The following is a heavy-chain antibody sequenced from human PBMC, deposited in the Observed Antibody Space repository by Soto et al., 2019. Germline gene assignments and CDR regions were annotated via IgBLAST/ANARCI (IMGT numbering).Heavy chain of an antibody. D-gene: IGHD3-22*01. CDR3: ARGGTSMIVVGAFDD. V-gene: IGHV3-7*01. Sequence: EVQLVESGGGLVQPGGSLRLSCAASGFAFSNYWMSWVRQAPGKGLEWVATIKQDGSEKYYVDSVKGRLTISRDKAKNSLDLQMNSLRAEDTAVYHCARGGTSMIVVGAFDDWGQGTLVTVSS. CDR1: GFAFSNYW. J-gene: IGHJ4*02. CDR2: IKQDGSEK.